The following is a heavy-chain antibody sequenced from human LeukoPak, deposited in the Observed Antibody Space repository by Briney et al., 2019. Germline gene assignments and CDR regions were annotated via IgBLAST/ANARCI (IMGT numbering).Heavy chain of an antibody. V-gene: IGHV3-23*01. CDR1: GFTFSSYA. CDR2: ISGSGGST. CDR3: AREAGQQLGIEYYFDY. Sequence: GGSLRLSCAASGFTFSSYAMSWVRQAPGKELEWVSAISGSGGSTYYADSVKGRFTISRDNSKNTLSLQMNSLRAEDTAVYYCAREAGQQLGIEYYFDYWGQGTLVTVSS. J-gene: IGHJ4*02. D-gene: IGHD6-13*01.